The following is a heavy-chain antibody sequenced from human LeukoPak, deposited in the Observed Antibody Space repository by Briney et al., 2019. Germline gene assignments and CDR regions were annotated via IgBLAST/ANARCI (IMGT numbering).Heavy chain of an antibody. CDR2: IKQDGSEK. D-gene: IGHD1-26*01. V-gene: IGHV3-7*01. CDR3: ARERGATYYYYYYYMDV. CDR1: GFTFSSYW. Sequence: GGSLRLSCAASGFTFSSYWMSWVRQAPGKGREWVANIKQDGSEKYYVDSVKGRFTISRDNAKNSLYLQMNSLRAEDTAVYYCARERGATYYYYYYYMDVWGKGTTVTVSS. J-gene: IGHJ6*03.